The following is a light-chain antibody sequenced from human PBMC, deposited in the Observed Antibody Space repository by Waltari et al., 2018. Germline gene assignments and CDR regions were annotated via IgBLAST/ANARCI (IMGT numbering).Light chain of an antibody. CDR1: DLPKHY. Sequence: SYKLTQAPSVSVSPGQTARITCTGDDLPKHYAQWYQQKADQAPVMILFSDSERPPEIPGRFSASSSGTTVTLTISGVQPEDDADYYCQSGDQSGNNVFGGGTKLTVL. J-gene: IGLJ2*01. CDR2: SDS. CDR3: QSGDQSGNNV. V-gene: IGLV3-25*03.